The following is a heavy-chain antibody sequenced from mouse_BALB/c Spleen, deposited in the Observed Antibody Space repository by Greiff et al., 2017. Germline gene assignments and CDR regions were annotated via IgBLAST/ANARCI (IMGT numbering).Heavy chain of an antibody. V-gene: IGHV2-9*02. J-gene: IGHJ4*01. CDR1: GFSLTSYG. CDR2: IWAGGST. CDR3: ARGPYMISNAMDY. Sequence: VKLVESGPGLVAPSQSLSITCTVSGFSLTSYGVHWVRQPPGKGLEWLGVIWAGGSTNYNSALMSRLSISKDNSKSQVFLKMNSLQTDDTAMYYCARGPYMISNAMDYWGQGTSVTVSS. D-gene: IGHD2-4*01.